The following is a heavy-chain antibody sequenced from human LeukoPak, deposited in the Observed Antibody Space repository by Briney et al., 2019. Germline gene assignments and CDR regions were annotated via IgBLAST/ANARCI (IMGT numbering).Heavy chain of an antibody. J-gene: IGHJ4*02. V-gene: IGHV3-23*01. D-gene: IGHD3-16*02. CDR2: ISGSGGST. Sequence: GGSLRLSCAASGFTFSSYAMSWVRQAPGKGLEWVSAISGSGGSTYYADSVKGRFTISRDNSKNTLYLQMNSLRAEDTAVYYCASSMITFGGVIAHPSPFDYWGQGTLVTVSS. CDR1: GFTFSSYA. CDR3: ASSMITFGGVIAHPSPFDY.